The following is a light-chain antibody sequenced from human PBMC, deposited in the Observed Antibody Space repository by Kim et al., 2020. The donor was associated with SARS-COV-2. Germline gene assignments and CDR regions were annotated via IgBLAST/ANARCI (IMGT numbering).Light chain of an antibody. CDR2: SND. V-gene: IGLV1-44*01. Sequence: PGQRFTISCSGGRSNIGRNSVNWYQQFPGTAPKILIYSNDQRSSGVPDRFSGSKAGTAASLAISDLRSEDEAVYFCAAWDDSLNVIFGGGTQLTVL. CDR3: AAWDDSLNVI. CDR1: RSNIGRNS. J-gene: IGLJ2*01.